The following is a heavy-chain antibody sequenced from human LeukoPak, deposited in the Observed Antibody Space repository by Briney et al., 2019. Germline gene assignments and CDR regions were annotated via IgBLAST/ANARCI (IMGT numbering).Heavy chain of an antibody. J-gene: IGHJ4*02. CDR2: IYPGDSDT. D-gene: IGHD3-10*01. V-gene: IGHV5-51*01. CDR1: GYSFSNYW. CDR3: ARITMVRGVIKFADY. Sequence: GESLKISCKGSGYSFSNYWIGWVRQMPGKGLEWMGTIYPGDSDTRYSPSFQGQVTISADKSISTAYLQWSSLKASDTAMYYCARITMVRGVIKFADYWGQGTLVTVSS.